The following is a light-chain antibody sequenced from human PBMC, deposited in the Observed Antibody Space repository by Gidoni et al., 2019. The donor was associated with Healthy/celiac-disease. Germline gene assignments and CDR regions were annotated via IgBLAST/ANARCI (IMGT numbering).Light chain of an antibody. CDR2: AAS. J-gene: IGKJ2*01. V-gene: IGKV1-8*01. Sequence: AIRMTQSPSSFSASTGDRVTITCRASQGISRYLAWYQQKPGKAPKLLIYAASTLQSGVPSRFSGSGSGTDFTLTISCLQSEDFATYYCQQYYSYPRTFGQXTKLEIK. CDR1: QGISRY. CDR3: QQYYSYPRT.